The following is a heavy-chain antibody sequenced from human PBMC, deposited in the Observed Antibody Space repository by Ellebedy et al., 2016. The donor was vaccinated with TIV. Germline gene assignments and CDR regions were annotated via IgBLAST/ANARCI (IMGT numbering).Heavy chain of an antibody. J-gene: IGHJ4*02. CDR2: ISAYNGNT. D-gene: IGHD3-22*01. V-gene: IGHV1-18*04. CDR3: ARRDDYYDSSGYEYYFDY. Sequence: ASVKVSXXASGYTFTSYGISWVRQAPGQGLEWMGWISAYNGNTNYAQKLQGRVTMTTDTSTSTAYMELRSLRSDDTAVYYCARRDDYYDSSGYEYYFDYWGQGTLVTVSS. CDR1: GYTFTSYG.